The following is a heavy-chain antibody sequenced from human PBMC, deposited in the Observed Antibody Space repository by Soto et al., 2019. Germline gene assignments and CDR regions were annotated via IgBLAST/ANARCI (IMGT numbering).Heavy chain of an antibody. CDR3: ASDAFDI. V-gene: IGHV3-64*01. Sequence: PGGSLRLSCAASGVSFSNYGMHWVRQAPGKGLEYVSAISSNGGTTYYANSVKGRFTISRDNSKNTLYLQMGSLRAEDMAVYYCASDAFDIWGQGTMVTVSS. CDR1: GVSFSNYG. CDR2: ISSNGGTT. J-gene: IGHJ3*02.